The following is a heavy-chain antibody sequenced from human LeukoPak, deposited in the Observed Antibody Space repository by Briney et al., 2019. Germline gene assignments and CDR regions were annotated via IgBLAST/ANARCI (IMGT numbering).Heavy chain of an antibody. D-gene: IGHD6-13*01. CDR3: TRGVGQQLIPPDY. CDR1: GFTFGDYA. Sequence: GGSLRLSYTASGFTFGDYAMSWFRQAPGKGLEWVGFIRSKTYGGTTGYAASVKDTFTISRDDSKSVVYLQMNSLKTEDTAFYYCTRGVGQQLIPPDYWGQGTLVTVSS. CDR2: IRSKTYGGTT. V-gene: IGHV3-49*03. J-gene: IGHJ4*02.